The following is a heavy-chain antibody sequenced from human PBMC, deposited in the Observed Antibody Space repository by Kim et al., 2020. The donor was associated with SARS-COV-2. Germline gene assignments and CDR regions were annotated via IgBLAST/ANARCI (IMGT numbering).Heavy chain of an antibody. Sequence: SVKVSCKACGGTFSSYAISWVRQAPGQGLEWMGGIIPIFGTANYAQKFQGRVTITADESTSTAYMELSSLRSEDTAVYYCARGDEDSSGQDYYYYGIDVWGQGTTVTVSS. CDR2: IIPIFGTA. CDR3: ARGDEDSSGQDYYYYGIDV. V-gene: IGHV1-69*13. J-gene: IGHJ6*02. D-gene: IGHD3-22*01. CDR1: GGTFSSYA.